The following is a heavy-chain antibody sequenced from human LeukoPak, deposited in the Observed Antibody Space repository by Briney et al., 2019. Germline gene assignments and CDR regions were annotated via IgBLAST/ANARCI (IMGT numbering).Heavy chain of an antibody. CDR2: IYYSGST. CDR3: ARARLGYSGPPLDY. J-gene: IGHJ4*02. V-gene: IGHV4-30-4*01. D-gene: IGHD5-12*01. Sequence: SQTLSLTCTVSGGSISSGDYYWSWIRQPSGKGLEWIGYIYYSGSTYYNPSLKSRVTISVDTSKNQFSLKLSSVTAADTAVYYCARARLGYSGPPLDYWGQGTLVTVSS. CDR1: GGSISSGDYY.